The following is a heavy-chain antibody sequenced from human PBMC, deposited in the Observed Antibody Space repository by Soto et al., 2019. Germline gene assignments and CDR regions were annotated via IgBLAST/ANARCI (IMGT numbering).Heavy chain of an antibody. CDR2: IYHSGST. CDR3: ARGRYDFWSGYYRGYCYYGMDV. D-gene: IGHD3-3*01. CDR1: GGSISSGDYY. J-gene: IGHJ6*02. Sequence: SETLSLTCTVSGGSISSGDYYWSWIRQPPGKGLEWIGYIYHSGSTNYNPSLKSRVTISVDTSKNQFSLKLSSVTAADTAVYYCARGRYDFWSGYYRGYCYYGMDVWGQGTTVTVSS. V-gene: IGHV4-30-4*01.